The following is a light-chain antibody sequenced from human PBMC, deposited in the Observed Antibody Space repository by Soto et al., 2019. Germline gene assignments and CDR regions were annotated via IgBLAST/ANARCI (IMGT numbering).Light chain of an antibody. J-gene: IGKJ3*01. Sequence: EIVLTQSPGTLSLSPGERATLSCRASESVSTSYLAWYQQKPGQAPRLLIYGASGRAPGIPDRFSVSASGTALPLTISRLAPEDLAVYYCQHYGTSALFGPGTKVDIK. CDR2: GAS. CDR1: ESVSTSY. CDR3: QHYGTSAL. V-gene: IGKV3-20*01.